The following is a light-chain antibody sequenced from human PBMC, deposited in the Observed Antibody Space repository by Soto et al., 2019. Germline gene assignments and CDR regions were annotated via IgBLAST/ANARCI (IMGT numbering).Light chain of an antibody. J-gene: IGLJ1*01. CDR2: EVN. Sequence: QSCLPAPGSGSGSPVHSITISCTGTTNDVGGSDHVSWYQQHPGKAPKVMIYEVNKRPSGVSNRLSGSKSGNTASLTLSGLQAEDEADYYCCSYSGSCTYVFGTGTKV. V-gene: IGLV2-23*02. CDR1: TNDVGGSDH. CDR3: CSYSGSCTYV.